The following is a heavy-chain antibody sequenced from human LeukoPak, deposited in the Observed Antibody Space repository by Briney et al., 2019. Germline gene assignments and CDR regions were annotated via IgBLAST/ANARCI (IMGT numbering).Heavy chain of an antibody. CDR3: ARELPPVMKYYFDY. CDR2: ISGGGTT. D-gene: IGHD4-11*01. Sequence: GGSLRLSCAASGFTFSGFAMSWVRQTPGKGLEWVSTISGGGTTYYADSVRGRFTISRDNSNNTLYLQMNSLRAEDTAVYYCARELPPVMKYYFDYWGQGTLVTVSS. CDR1: GFTFSGFA. V-gene: IGHV3-23*01. J-gene: IGHJ4*02.